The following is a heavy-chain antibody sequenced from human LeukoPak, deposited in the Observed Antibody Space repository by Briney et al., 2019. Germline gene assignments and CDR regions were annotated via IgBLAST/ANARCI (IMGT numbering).Heavy chain of an antibody. CDR1: GYTLTELS. Sequence: GASVKVSCKVSGYTLTELSMHWVRQAPGKGLEWMGGFDPEDGETIYAQKFQGRVTMTEDTSTDTAYMELSSLRSEDTAVYYCATDLYYYDSSGYIFDYWGQGTLVTVSS. V-gene: IGHV1-24*01. CDR3: ATDLYYYDSSGYIFDY. D-gene: IGHD3-22*01. J-gene: IGHJ4*02. CDR2: FDPEDGET.